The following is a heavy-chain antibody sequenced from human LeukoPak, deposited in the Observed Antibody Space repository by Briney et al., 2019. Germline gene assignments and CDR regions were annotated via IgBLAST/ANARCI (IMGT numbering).Heavy chain of an antibody. Sequence: GGSLRLSCASSGFTFSSYSMNWVRQAPGKGLEWVSYISSRSSTIYNADSVKGRFTISRDNAKNSLYLQMNSLRAEDTAVYYCAREGPNDAFDIWGQGTMVTVSS. CDR3: AREGPNDAFDI. J-gene: IGHJ3*02. CDR1: GFTFSSYS. CDR2: ISSRSSTI. V-gene: IGHV3-48*01.